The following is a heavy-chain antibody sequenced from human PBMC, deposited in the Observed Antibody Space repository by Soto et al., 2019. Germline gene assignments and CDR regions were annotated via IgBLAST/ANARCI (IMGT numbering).Heavy chain of an antibody. CDR3: ARDPSKLLATKGGACMDV. V-gene: IGHV1-69*13. CDR2: IIPIFGTA. J-gene: IGHJ6*02. D-gene: IGHD2-21*01. Sequence: GASVKVSCKASGGTFSSYAISWVRQAPGQGLEWMGGIIPIFGTANYAQKFQGRVTTTADESTSTAYMELSSLRSEDTAVYYCARDPSKLLATKGGACMDVWGQGTTVTVSS. CDR1: GGTFSSYA.